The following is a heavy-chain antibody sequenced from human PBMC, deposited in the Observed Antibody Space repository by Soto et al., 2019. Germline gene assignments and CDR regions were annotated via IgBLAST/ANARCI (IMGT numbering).Heavy chain of an antibody. D-gene: IGHD6-19*01. CDR2: INPSGGST. CDR3: ARVYRSGWIDY. V-gene: IGHV1-46*01. Sequence: ASVKVSCKASGYTFTSYYMHWVRQAPGQGLEWMGIINPSGGSTSYAQKFQGRVTMTRDTSTSTVYMELSSLRSEDTVVYFCARVYRSGWIDYWGKGTLLTVYS. J-gene: IGHJ4*02. CDR1: GYTFTSYY.